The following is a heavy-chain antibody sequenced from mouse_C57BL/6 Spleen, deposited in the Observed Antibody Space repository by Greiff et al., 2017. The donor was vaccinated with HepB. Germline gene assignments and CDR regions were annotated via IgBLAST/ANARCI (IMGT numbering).Heavy chain of an antibody. CDR2: IYWDDDK. Sequence: QVTLKESGPGILQSSQTLSLTCSFSGFSLSTSGMGVSWIRQPSGKGLEWLAHIYWDDDKRYNPSLKSRLTISKDTSRNQVFLKITSVDTADTATYYCARREGEGYYAMDYWGQGTSVTVSS. V-gene: IGHV8-12*01. CDR3: ARREGEGYYAMDY. CDR1: GFSLSTSGMG. J-gene: IGHJ4*01.